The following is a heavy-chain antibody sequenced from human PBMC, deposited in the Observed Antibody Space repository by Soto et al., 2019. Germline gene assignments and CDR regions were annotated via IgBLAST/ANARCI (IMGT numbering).Heavy chain of an antibody. CDR2: ISGGGGST. CDR1: GFSFNIFA. Sequence: HPGGSLRLSCAASGFSFNIFAMNWVRQAPGQGLEWVSGISGGGGSTYYADSVKGRFTISRDDSNNTLYLQMNSLRAEDTAVYYCAKDPTSYDSSAQFDSWGQGT. D-gene: IGHD3-22*01. V-gene: IGHV3-23*01. CDR3: AKDPTSYDSSAQFDS. J-gene: IGHJ4*02.